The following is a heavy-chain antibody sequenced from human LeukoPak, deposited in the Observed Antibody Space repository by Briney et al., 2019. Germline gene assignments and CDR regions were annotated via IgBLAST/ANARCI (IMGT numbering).Heavy chain of an antibody. CDR3: AKGRGGSCNWGSDY. J-gene: IGHJ4*02. CDR2: IWYDGSNK. V-gene: IGHV3-33*06. D-gene: IGHD7-27*01. CDR1: GFTFRNYG. Sequence: GGSLRLSCTASGFTFRNYGMNWVRQAPGKGLEWVAGIWYDGSNKDYVDSVKGRFTISRDNSKNTLYLEMDSLTVEDTAVYYCAKGRGGSCNWGSDYWGQGTQVTVSS.